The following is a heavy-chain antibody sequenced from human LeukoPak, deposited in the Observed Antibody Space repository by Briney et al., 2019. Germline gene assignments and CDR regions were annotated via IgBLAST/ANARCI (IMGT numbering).Heavy chain of an antibody. Sequence: GASVKVSCKASGGTFSSYAISWVRQAPGQGLEWMGGIIPIFGTANYAQKFQGRVTITADKSTSTAYMELSSLRSEGTAVYYCARAPVDTAMVTRFDYWGQGTLVTVSS. V-gene: IGHV1-69*06. J-gene: IGHJ4*02. CDR1: GGTFSSYA. D-gene: IGHD5-18*01. CDR3: ARAPVDTAMVTRFDY. CDR2: IIPIFGTA.